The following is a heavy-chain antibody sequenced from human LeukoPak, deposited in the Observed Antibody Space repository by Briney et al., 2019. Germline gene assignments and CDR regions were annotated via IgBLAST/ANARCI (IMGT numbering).Heavy chain of an antibody. CDR2: ILYTGRT. D-gene: IGHD1-26*01. Sequence: SETLSLTCTVSGDSISSSRFYWAWIRQPPGKGLEWIGSILYTGRTFYNPSLKSRVTISVDTSKNQFSLRLGSVSASDTAVYYCARGDVGATIDYWGQGTLVTVSS. CDR1: GDSISSSRFY. CDR3: ARGDVGATIDY. J-gene: IGHJ4*02. V-gene: IGHV4-39*01.